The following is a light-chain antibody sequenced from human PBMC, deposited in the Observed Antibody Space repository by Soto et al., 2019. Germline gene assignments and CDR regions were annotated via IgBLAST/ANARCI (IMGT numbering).Light chain of an antibody. J-gene: IGKJ5*01. V-gene: IGKV3-11*01. CDR3: QQRSDSIT. CDR2: AAS. Sequence: EVVMTQSQGALSVSSGERATLSCWASHGVTTHLAGFQQRPGQTPRLLIYAASTRAPGIPARFSGRGSGADFTLTISSLEPEDFAVYYCQQRSDSITFCHGALLEIK. CDR1: HGVTTH.